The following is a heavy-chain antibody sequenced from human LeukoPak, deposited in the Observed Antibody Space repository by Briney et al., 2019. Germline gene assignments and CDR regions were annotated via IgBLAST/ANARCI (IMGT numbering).Heavy chain of an antibody. J-gene: IGHJ4*02. Sequence: GGSLRLSCAASGFTFSSYWMSWVRQAPGKGLEWVANIKQEGSEKYYVDSVKGRFTISRDNAKNSLYLQMNSLRAEETAVYYCARDGGTLFLHYFDYWGQGTLVTVSS. D-gene: IGHD3-10*02. CDR2: IKQEGSEK. CDR1: GFTFSSYW. CDR3: ARDGGTLFLHYFDY. V-gene: IGHV3-7*01.